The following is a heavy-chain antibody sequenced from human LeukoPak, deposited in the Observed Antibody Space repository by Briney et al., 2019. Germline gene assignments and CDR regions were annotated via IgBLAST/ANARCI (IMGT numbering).Heavy chain of an antibody. J-gene: IGHJ4*02. CDR1: GGSFSGYY. CDR3: ARKHDYYDSSGYYYGYYFDY. D-gene: IGHD3-22*01. V-gene: IGHV4-34*01. Sequence: SETLSLTCAVYGGSFSGYYWSWIRQPPGKGLEWIGEINHSGSTNYNPSLKSRVTISVDTSKNQFSLKLSSVTAADTAVYYCARKHDYYDSSGYYYGYYFDYWGQGTLVTVSS. CDR2: INHSGST.